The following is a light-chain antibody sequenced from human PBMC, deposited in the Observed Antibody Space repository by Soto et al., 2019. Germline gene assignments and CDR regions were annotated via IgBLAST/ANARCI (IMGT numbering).Light chain of an antibody. CDR2: AAS. CDR3: HQYNNWPPIP. V-gene: IGKV3-15*01. J-gene: IGKJ3*01. CDR1: QSVSGN. Sequence: EIVMTQSPATLSVSPGERATLSCRASQSVSGNLAWYQQKPGQAPRLLIYAASTRATGIPARFSGSGSGTEVTLTISSLQSEDFAVYYCHQYNNWPPIPFGPGTKVDIK.